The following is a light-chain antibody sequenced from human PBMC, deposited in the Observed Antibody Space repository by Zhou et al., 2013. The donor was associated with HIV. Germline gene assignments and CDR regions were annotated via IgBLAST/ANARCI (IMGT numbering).Light chain of an antibody. CDR1: QVVSSDF. CDR2: GAS. CDR3: QQYGDSPLT. Sequence: ETVLTQSPGTLSLSPGERATLSCRASQVVSSDFVAWYQQKSGQAPRLLIYGASTRATGVPDRFSGSGSETDFTLTISRLEPEDFAVYYCQQYGDSPLTFGQGSEGGNQ. V-gene: IGKV3-20*01. J-gene: IGKJ1*01.